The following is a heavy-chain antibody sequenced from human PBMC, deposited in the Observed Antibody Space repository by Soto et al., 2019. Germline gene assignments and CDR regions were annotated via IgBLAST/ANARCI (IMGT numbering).Heavy chain of an antibody. D-gene: IGHD6-13*01. J-gene: IGHJ6*02. Sequence: GGSLRLSCAASGFTFSSYAMSWVRQAPGKGLEWVSAISGSGGSTYYADAVKGRFTISRDNSKNTLYLQMNSLRAEDTAVYYCANGLEGAAALHYGMDVWGQGTTVTVSS. CDR1: GFTFSSYA. CDR3: ANGLEGAAALHYGMDV. V-gene: IGHV3-23*01. CDR2: ISGSGGST.